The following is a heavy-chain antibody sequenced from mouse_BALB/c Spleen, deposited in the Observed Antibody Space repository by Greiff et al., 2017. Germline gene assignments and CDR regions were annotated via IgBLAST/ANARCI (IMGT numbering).Heavy chain of an antibody. V-gene: IGHV1-4*01. Sequence: VQLQQSGAELARPGASVKMSCKASGYTFTSYTMHWVKQRPGQGLEWIGYINPSSGYTNYNQKFKDKATLTADKSSSTAYMQLSSLTSEDSAVYYCARGGGYGNYFYYAMDYWGQGTSVTVSS. CDR3: ARGGGYGNYFYYAMDY. D-gene: IGHD2-1*01. J-gene: IGHJ4*01. CDR2: INPSSGYT. CDR1: GYTFTSYT.